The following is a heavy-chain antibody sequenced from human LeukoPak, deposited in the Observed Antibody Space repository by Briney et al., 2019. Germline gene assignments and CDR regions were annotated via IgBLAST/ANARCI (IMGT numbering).Heavy chain of an antibody. Sequence: PGGSLRLSCAASGFTFSSYAMSWVRQAPGKGLEWVSAISGSGGSTYYSDSVKGRFTISRDNSKNTLYLQMNSLRAEDTAVYYCAKDLKVTPRSPLRFLEWANWGQGTLVTASS. CDR2: ISGSGGST. J-gene: IGHJ4*02. V-gene: IGHV3-23*01. D-gene: IGHD3-3*01. CDR1: GFTFSSYA. CDR3: AKDLKVTPRSPLRFLEWAN.